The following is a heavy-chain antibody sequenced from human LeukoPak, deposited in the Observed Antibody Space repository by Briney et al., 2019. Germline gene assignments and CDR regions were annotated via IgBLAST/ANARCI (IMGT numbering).Heavy chain of an antibody. V-gene: IGHV3-23*01. D-gene: IGHD3-22*01. CDR3: ARAARGDYYDSSGYPPFDY. CDR1: GFTFSSYA. Sequence: GGSLRLSCAASGFTFSSYAMSWVRQAPGKGLEWVSAISGSGGSTYYADSVKGRFTISRDNSKNTLYLQMNSLRAEDTAVYYCARAARGDYYDSSGYPPFDYWGQGTLVTVSS. CDR2: ISGSGGST. J-gene: IGHJ4*02.